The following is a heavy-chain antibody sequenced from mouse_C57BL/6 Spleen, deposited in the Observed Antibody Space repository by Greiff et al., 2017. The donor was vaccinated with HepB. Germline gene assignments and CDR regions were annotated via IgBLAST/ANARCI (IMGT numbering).Heavy chain of an antibody. D-gene: IGHD4-1*01. CDR1: GYTFTTYP. J-gene: IGHJ1*03. V-gene: IGHV1-47*01. CDR2: FHPYNDDT. Sequence: QVQLKESGAELVKPGASVKMSCKASGYTFTTYPIEWMKQNHGKSLEWIGNFHPYNDDTKYNEKFKGKATLTVEKSSSTVYLELSRLTSDDSAVYYCARANWDGWYFDVWGTGTTVTVSS. CDR3: ARANWDGWYFDV.